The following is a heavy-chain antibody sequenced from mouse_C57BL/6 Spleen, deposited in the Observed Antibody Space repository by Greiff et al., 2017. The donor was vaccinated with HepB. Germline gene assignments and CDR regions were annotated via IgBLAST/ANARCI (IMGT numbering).Heavy chain of an antibody. V-gene: IGHV1-64*01. Sequence: QVQLQQSGAELVKPGASVKLSCKASGYTFTSYWMHWVKQRPGQGLEWIGMIHPNSGSTNYNEKFKSKATLTVDKSSSTAYMQLSSLTSEDSAVYYCARLYSGGFAYWGQRTLVTVSA. CDR1: GYTFTSYW. J-gene: IGHJ3*01. CDR3: ARLYSGGFAY. CDR2: IHPNSGST. D-gene: IGHD1-3*01.